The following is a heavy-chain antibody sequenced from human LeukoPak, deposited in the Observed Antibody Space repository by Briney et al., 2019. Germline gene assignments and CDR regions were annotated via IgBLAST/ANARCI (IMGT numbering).Heavy chain of an antibody. CDR2: ISSSSCYI. V-gene: IGHV3-21*01. CDR3: ARAPVYCSSTSCYSPSGFDY. Sequence: GGSLRLSCAASGFTFSSYSMNWVRQAPGKGLEWVSSISSSSCYIYYADSVKGRFTISRDNAKNSLYLQMNSLRAEDTAVYYCARAPVYCSSTSCYSPSGFDYWGQGTLVTVSS. CDR1: GFTFSSYS. J-gene: IGHJ4*02. D-gene: IGHD2-2*01.